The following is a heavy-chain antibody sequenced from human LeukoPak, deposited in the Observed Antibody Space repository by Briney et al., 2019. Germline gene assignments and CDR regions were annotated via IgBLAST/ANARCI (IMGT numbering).Heavy chain of an antibody. J-gene: IGHJ4*02. CDR2: ISSSSPYI. CDR3: ARDAGNSSGWNDFDY. CDR1: GFTFSSYS. V-gene: IGHV3-21*01. Sequence: TTGGSLRLSCAASGFTFSSYSMNWVRQAPGKGLEWVSSISSSSPYIYYADSVKGRFTISRDNAKNSLSLQMHSLRAEDTAVYYCARDAGNSSGWNDFDYWGQGTLVTVSS. D-gene: IGHD6-19*01.